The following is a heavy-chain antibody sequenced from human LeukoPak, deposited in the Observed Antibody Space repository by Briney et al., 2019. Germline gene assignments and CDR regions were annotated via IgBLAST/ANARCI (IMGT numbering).Heavy chain of an antibody. V-gene: IGHV3-23*01. CDR1: GFTFSSYA. CDR3: ATQGLGYCSGGSCYWFGYFDY. CDR2: ISGSGGST. D-gene: IGHD2-15*01. Sequence: GGSLRLSCAASGFTFSSYAMSWVRQATGKGLEWVSAISGSGGSTYYADSVKGRFTISRDNSKNTLYLQMNSLRAEDTAVYYCATQGLGYCSGGSCYWFGYFDYWGQGTLVTVSS. J-gene: IGHJ4*02.